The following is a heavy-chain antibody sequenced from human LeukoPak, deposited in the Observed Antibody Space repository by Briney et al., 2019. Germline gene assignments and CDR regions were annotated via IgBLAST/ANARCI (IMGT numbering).Heavy chain of an antibody. CDR3: TRGGRLEFDY. J-gene: IGHJ4*02. CDR1: GYSFYAYY. Sequence: EASVKVSCKASGYSFYAYYMHWVRQAPGQGLEWMGWIDPSSGTSYAQKFPGRVTMTRDTSISTAHLELNRLTSDDTAVYYCTRGGRLEFDYWGQGSLVTVSS. CDR2: IDPSSGT. V-gene: IGHV1-2*02. D-gene: IGHD2-15*01.